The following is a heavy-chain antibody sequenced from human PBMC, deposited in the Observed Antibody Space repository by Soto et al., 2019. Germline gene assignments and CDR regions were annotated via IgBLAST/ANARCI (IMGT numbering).Heavy chain of an antibody. J-gene: IGHJ4*02. Sequence: QVQLVESGGGVVQPGRSLRLSCAASGFTFSSYGMHWVRQAPGKGLEWVAVIWYDGSNKYYADSVKGRFTISRDNSKNPLYLQMNSLGAEHTAVYYGARDRYIRGCYVFDYGGEGPLVTVSS. D-gene: IGHD6-19*01. V-gene: IGHV3-33*01. CDR3: ARDRYIRGCYVFDY. CDR2: IWYDGSNK. CDR1: GFTFSSYG.